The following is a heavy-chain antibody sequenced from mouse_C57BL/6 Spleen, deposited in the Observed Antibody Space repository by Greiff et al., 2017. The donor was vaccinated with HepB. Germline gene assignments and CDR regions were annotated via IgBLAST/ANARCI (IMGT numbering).Heavy chain of an antibody. J-gene: IGHJ2*01. CDR2: IHPNIGST. Sequence: QVQLQQPGAELVKPGASVKLSCKASGYTFTSYWMHWVKQRPGQGLEWIGMIHPNIGSTNYNEKFKSKATLTVDKSSSTAYMQLSSLTSEDSAVYYCARVGYGNYVDCDYWGQGTTLTVSS. D-gene: IGHD2-1*01. V-gene: IGHV1-64*01. CDR3: ARVGYGNYVDCDY. CDR1: GYTFTSYW.